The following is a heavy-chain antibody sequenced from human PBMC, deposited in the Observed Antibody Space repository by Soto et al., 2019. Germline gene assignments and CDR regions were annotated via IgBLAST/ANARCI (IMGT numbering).Heavy chain of an antibody. D-gene: IGHD3-22*01. CDR1: GFTFSSYA. Sequence: PGGSLRLSCAASGFTFSSYAMSWVRQAPGKGLEWVSAISGSGGSTYYADSVKGRFTISRDNSKNTLYLQMNSLRAEDTAVYYCAKVYYDSSGYTDAFDIWGQGTTVTVSS. CDR3: AKVYYDSSGYTDAFDI. J-gene: IGHJ3*02. V-gene: IGHV3-23*01. CDR2: ISGSGGST.